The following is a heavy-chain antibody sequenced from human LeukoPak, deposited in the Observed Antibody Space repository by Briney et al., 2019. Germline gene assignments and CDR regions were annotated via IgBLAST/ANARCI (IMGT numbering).Heavy chain of an antibody. CDR3: ARELGRWGISSNWFDP. D-gene: IGHD3-16*01. V-gene: IGHV4-4*07. Sequence: KPSETLSLTCTVSGGSISSYYWSWIRQPAGKGLEWIGRIYTSGSTNYNPSLKSRVTMSVDTSKNQFSLKLSSVTAADTAVYYCARELGRWGISSNWFDPWGQGTLVTVSS. CDR1: GGSISSYY. CDR2: IYTSGST. J-gene: IGHJ5*02.